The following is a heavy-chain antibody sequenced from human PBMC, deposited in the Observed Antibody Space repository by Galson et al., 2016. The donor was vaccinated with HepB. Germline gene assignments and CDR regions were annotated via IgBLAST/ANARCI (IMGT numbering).Heavy chain of an antibody. D-gene: IGHD7-27*01. CDR1: GFTFSAYW. J-gene: IGHJ4*01. V-gene: IGHV3-7*01. CDR3: ARKAWGPYCDY. CDR2: IRHDESEK. Sequence: SLRLSCAASGFTFSAYWMTWVRQVPGKGLEWVASIRHDESEKNYVDSVKGRFTISRDNAKDTLHPQMHSLMADDTAVYFCARKAWGPYCDYWGQGTLVTVAS.